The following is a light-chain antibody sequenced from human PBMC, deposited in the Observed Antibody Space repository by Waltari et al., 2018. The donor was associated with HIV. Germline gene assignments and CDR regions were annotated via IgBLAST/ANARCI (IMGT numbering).Light chain of an antibody. V-gene: IGLV1-47*01. Sequence: QSVLTQPPSASGTPGQRVTMSCSGSNSHIGSNDVFWYPQLPGTAPKLLIYRSSQRPSGVPDRFSASKSGTSGSLAISGLRSEDEADYYCATWDDNLSGVLFGGGTRLNVL. J-gene: IGLJ2*01. CDR1: NSHIGSND. CDR3: ATWDDNLSGVL. CDR2: RSS.